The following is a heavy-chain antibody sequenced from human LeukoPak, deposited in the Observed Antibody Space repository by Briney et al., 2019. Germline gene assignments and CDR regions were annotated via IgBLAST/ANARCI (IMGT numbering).Heavy chain of an antibody. J-gene: IGHJ4*02. CDR1: GFTFSSNY. Sequence: GGSLRLSFAASGFTFSSNYMRWVPQAPGKGVEWVSVIYSGGSTYYADSVKGRFTISRDNSKNTLYLQMNSLSAEDTAVYYCARQMAYWGQGTLVTVSS. V-gene: IGHV3-66*04. CDR3: ARQMAY. CDR2: IYSGGST. D-gene: IGHD2-8*01.